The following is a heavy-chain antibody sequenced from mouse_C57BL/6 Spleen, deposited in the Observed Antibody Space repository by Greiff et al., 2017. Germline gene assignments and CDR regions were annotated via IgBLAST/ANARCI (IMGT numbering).Heavy chain of an antibody. CDR1: GYTFTDYY. Sequence: QVQLKESGAELVRPGASVKLSCKASGYTFTDYYINWVKQRPGQGLEWIARIYPGSGNTYYNEKFKGKATLTAEKSSSTAYMQLSSLTSEDSAVYFCASEGNYYGSSRPGFAYWGQGTLVTVSA. D-gene: IGHD1-1*01. V-gene: IGHV1-76*01. J-gene: IGHJ3*01. CDR3: ASEGNYYGSSRPGFAY. CDR2: IYPGSGNT.